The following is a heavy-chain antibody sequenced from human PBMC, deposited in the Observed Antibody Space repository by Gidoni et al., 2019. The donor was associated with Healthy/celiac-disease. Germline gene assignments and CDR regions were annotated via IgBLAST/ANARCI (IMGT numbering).Heavy chain of an antibody. J-gene: IGHJ2*01. D-gene: IGHD2-15*01. V-gene: IGHV4-34*01. CDR3: ARGSLGYCSGGSCYSGHSSRYWYFDL. CDR1: GGSFRGYY. CDR2: INHSGST. Sequence: QVQLQQWGAGLLKPSETLSLTCAVYGGSFRGYYWSWIRQPPGKGLEWVGEINHSGSTNYNPSLKSRVTISVDTSKNQFSLKLSSVTAADTAVYYCARGSLGYCSGGSCYSGHSSRYWYFDLWGRGTLVTVSS.